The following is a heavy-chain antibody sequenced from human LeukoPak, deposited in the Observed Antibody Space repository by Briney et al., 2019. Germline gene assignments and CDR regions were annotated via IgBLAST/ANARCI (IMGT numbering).Heavy chain of an antibody. D-gene: IGHD3-22*01. CDR1: GFTFSSYA. CDR2: ISGSGGST. J-gene: IGHJ4*02. V-gene: IGHV3-23*01. Sequence: GGSLRLSCAASGFTFSSYAMSWVRQAPGKGLEWVSAISGSGGSTYYADSVKGRFTISRDNSKNTLYLQMNSLRAEDTAVYYCAREYYYDSSGYYSAYWGQGTLVTVSS. CDR3: AREYYYDSSGYYSAY.